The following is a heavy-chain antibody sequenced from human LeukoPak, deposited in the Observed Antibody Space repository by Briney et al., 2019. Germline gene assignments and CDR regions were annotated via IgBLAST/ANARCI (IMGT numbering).Heavy chain of an antibody. V-gene: IGHV1-69*13. CDR3: ARDRVDYGSGSYSPFDY. D-gene: IGHD3-10*01. J-gene: IGHJ4*02. CDR2: IIPIFGTA. Sequence: SVKVSCKASGGTFSSYAISWVRQAPGQGLEWMGGIIPIFGTANYAQKFQGRVTITADESTSTAYMELSSLRSEDTAVYYCARDRVDYGSGSYSPFDYWGQGTLVTVSS. CDR1: GGTFSSYA.